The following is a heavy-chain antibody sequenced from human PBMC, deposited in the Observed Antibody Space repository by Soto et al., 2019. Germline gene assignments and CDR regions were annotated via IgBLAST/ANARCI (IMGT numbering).Heavy chain of an antibody. CDR2: ITYGSDAK. CDR3: GRGGDHTPDY. Sequence: EVQLVESGGGLVQPGGSLRLSCAASGFTFSSYNMNWVRQAPGKGLEWISYITYGSDAKYYIDSVKGRFTISRDNAKRPLYLQRNGLKDEDTPGCHCGRGGDHTPDYWGQGSLVTVSS. D-gene: IGHD3-16*01. CDR1: GFTFSSYN. J-gene: IGHJ4*02. V-gene: IGHV3-48*02.